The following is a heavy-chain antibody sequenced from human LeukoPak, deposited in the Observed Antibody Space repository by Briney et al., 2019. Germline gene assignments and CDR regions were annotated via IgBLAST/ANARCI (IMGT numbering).Heavy chain of an antibody. CDR1: GYTFTSCD. Sequence: ASVKVSCKASGYTFTSCDINWVRQATGQGLEWMGWMNPNSGNTGYAQKFQGRVTMTRNTSISTAYMELSSLRSEDTAVYYCARGYYDILTGYYGFDPWGQGTLVTVSS. D-gene: IGHD3-9*01. V-gene: IGHV1-8*01. CDR2: MNPNSGNT. CDR3: ARGYYDILTGYYGFDP. J-gene: IGHJ5*02.